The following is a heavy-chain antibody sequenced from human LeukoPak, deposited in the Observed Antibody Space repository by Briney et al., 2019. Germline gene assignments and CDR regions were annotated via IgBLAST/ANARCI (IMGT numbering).Heavy chain of an antibody. CDR1: GYTFTSNG. CDR3: ARDSYYYGSGSYYHHYYYYMDV. Sequence: SMKLSCKSSGYTFTSNGISWVRQPPGQGLGWMGWISAYNGNTNYAQKLQGRVTMTTDTSTSTAYMELRSLRSDDTAVYYCARDSYYYGSGSYYHHYYYYMDVWGKGTTVTVSS. D-gene: IGHD3-10*01. V-gene: IGHV1-18*01. J-gene: IGHJ6*03. CDR2: ISAYNGNT.